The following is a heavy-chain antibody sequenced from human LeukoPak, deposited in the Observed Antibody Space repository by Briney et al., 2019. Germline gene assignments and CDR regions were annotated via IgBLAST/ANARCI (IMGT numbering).Heavy chain of an antibody. CDR3: ARSIAAKTNRFDP. CDR2: INHDGSEK. V-gene: IGHV3-7*05. Sequence: GGSLRLSCAASGFTFSSYWMSWVRQAPGKRLDWGANINHDGSEKYHVDSVKGRFTISRDNAENSLYLQMNSLRVEDTAVYYCARSIAAKTNRFDPWGQGTLVTVSS. CDR1: GFTFSSYW. D-gene: IGHD2-15*01. J-gene: IGHJ5*02.